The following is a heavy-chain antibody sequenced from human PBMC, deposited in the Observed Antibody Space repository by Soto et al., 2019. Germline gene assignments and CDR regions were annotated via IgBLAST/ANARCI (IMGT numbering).Heavy chain of an antibody. V-gene: IGHV4-39*01. J-gene: IGHJ1*01. Sequence: SETLSLTCTVSGASISSGDYSWSWIRQYPGQGLEWIGSMYYSGSTYYNPSLKSRVTISADTFRNQFSLKLSSVTAADTAVYYCARDTYRQKGNFQHWGQGTLVTVSS. CDR1: GASISSGDYS. CDR2: MYYSGST. CDR3: ARDTYRQKGNFQH. D-gene: IGHD5-18*01.